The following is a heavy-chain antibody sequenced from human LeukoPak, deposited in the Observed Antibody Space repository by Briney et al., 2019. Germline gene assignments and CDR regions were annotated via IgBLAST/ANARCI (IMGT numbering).Heavy chain of an antibody. CDR1: NYSIGSGYF. Sequence: SETLSLTCTVSNYSIGSGYFWGWIRPPPGKGLEWIGSIYKSGSTYYNPSLKSRVTISVDTSKHQFSLKLSSVTAEDTAMYYCARDLTLRHIVGVLTASRGTLDLWGQGTLVTVSS. V-gene: IGHV4-38-2*02. CDR3: ARDLTLRHIVGVLTASRGTLDL. CDR2: IYKSGST. J-gene: IGHJ5*02. D-gene: IGHD1-26*01.